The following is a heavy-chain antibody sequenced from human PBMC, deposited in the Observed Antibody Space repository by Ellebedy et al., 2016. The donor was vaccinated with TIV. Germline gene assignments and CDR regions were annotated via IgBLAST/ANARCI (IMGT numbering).Heavy chain of an antibody. CDR2: IIPIFGTA. V-gene: IGHV1-69*13. D-gene: IGHD6-25*01. Sequence: ASVKVSCKASGGTFSSYAISWVRQAPGQGLEWMGGIIPIFGTANYAQKFQGRVTITADESTSTAYMELSSLRSEDTAVYYCARLALVSGWPYYFDYWGQGTLVTVSS. CDR1: GGTFSSYA. CDR3: ARLALVSGWPYYFDY. J-gene: IGHJ4*02.